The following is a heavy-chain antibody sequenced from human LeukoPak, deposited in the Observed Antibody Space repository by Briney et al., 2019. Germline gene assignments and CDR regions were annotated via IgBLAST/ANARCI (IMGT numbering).Heavy chain of an antibody. CDR2: IHTSGAS. V-gene: IGHV4-4*09. Sequence: SETLSLTCTVSGASISNYYWSWIRQTPEKGLEWMGHIHTSGASRYYPSLESRLTLSIDTSRNHLSLKLTSVTAADTAVYYCARLPLTATGLYYFDYWGQGTLVTVSS. J-gene: IGHJ4*02. CDR1: GASISNYY. D-gene: IGHD1-20*01. CDR3: ARLPLTATGLYYFDY.